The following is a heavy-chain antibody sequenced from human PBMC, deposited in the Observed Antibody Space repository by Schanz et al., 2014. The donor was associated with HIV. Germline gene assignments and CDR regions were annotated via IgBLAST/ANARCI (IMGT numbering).Heavy chain of an antibody. V-gene: IGHV3-9*01. J-gene: IGHJ6*02. D-gene: IGHD3-3*01. CDR1: GFNFDEYA. CDR2: ISWNSGSR. CDR3: ARDFGVTISTSGPPRNYYAMDV. Sequence: EVQLVESGGMLVEPGRSLRLSCAASGFNFDEYAMHWVRQVPGRGLEWVSSISWNSGSRGYADSVKGRFTISRDNDNDSLYLQMNSLRAEDTAMYYCARDFGVTISTSGPPRNYYAMDVWGQGTTVTVSS.